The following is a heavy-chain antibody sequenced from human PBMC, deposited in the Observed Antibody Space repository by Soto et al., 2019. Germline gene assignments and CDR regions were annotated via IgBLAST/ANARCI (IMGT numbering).Heavy chain of an antibody. J-gene: IGHJ4*02. CDR2: INYNSGSV. CDR3: AKDISLRGWVYLVVEY. D-gene: IGHD6-13*01. Sequence: EVQLGESGGGWVQPGRSLRLSCAASGFTFDVYAMHWVRQAPGKGLERVSGINYNSGSVGYADSVKVRFTISRDNAKNSMELPMNSLRAEDTAVYYCAKDISLRGWVYLVVEYWGQGTLVTVSP. V-gene: IGHV3-9*01. CDR1: GFTFDVYA.